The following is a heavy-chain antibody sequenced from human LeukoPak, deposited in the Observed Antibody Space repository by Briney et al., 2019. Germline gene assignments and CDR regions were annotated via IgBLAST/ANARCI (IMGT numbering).Heavy chain of an antibody. Sequence: GGSLRLSCAASGFTSSSYWMNWVRQAPGKGLEWVSSISSSSSYIYYADSVKGRFTISRDNAKNSLYLQMNSLRAEDTAVYYCASVSGSHGYFDYWGQGTLVTVSS. J-gene: IGHJ4*02. V-gene: IGHV3-21*04. D-gene: IGHD1-26*01. CDR1: GFTSSSYW. CDR3: ASVSGSHGYFDY. CDR2: ISSSSSYI.